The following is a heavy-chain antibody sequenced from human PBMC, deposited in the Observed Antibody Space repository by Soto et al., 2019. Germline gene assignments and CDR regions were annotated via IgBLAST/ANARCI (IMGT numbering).Heavy chain of an antibody. CDR2: IHHSGTT. CDR3: ARGKIFDYVWGSSRYSVDY. Sequence: PETLSLTCAVSGDSIISTNWWNWVRQSPGKGLEWIGEIHHSGTTNYNPSLKSRVIISADESKNHFSLKLISVTAADTSVYYCARGKIFDYVWGSSRYSVDYWGQGTLVT. CDR1: GDSIISTNW. J-gene: IGHJ4*02. D-gene: IGHD3-16*02. V-gene: IGHV4-4*03.